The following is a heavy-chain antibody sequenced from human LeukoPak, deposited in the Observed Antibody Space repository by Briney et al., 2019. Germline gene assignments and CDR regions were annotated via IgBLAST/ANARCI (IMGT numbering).Heavy chain of an antibody. Sequence: PSETLSLTCAVYGGSFSGYYWSWIRQPPGKGLEWIGEINHSGSTNYNPSLKSRVTISVDTSKNQFSLKLSSVTAADTAVYYCARGVRYYYGSGSSINDYWGHGTLVTVSS. J-gene: IGHJ4*01. CDR2: INHSGST. CDR1: GGSFSGYY. V-gene: IGHV4-34*01. CDR3: ARGVRYYYGSGSSINDY. D-gene: IGHD3-10*01.